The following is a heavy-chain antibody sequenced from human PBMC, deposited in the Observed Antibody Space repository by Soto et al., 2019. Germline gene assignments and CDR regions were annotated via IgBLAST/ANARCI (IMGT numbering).Heavy chain of an antibody. CDR1: GGSISSYY. J-gene: IGHJ4*02. CDR2: IYYSGST. Sequence: SETLSLTCTVSGGSISSYYWSWIRQPPGKGLEWIGYIYYSGSTNYNPSLKSRVTISVDTSKNQFSLKLSSVTAADTAVYYCARHGSSWTYFDYWGQGTLVTVSS. V-gene: IGHV4-59*08. CDR3: ARHGSSWTYFDY. D-gene: IGHD6-13*01.